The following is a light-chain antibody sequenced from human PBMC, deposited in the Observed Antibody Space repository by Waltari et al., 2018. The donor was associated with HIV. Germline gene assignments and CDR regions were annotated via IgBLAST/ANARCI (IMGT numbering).Light chain of an antibody. Sequence: EIVLTQSPATLSLSPGDRATLSCRASESVSTYLDWYQQKPGQAPMLLIYYASNRATGIPARFRGSGSGTDFTLTITTIEPEDCAVYYCQQRRNWITFGPGTRLEIK. CDR1: ESVSTY. CDR3: QQRRNWIT. J-gene: IGKJ5*01. V-gene: IGKV3-11*01. CDR2: YAS.